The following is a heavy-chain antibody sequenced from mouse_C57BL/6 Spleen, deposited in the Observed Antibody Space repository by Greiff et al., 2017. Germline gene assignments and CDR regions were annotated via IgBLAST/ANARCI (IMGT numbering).Heavy chain of an antibody. CDR3: ARGPPYAMDY. CDR2: INYDGRST. J-gene: IGHJ4*01. CDR1: GFTFSDYY. V-gene: IGHV5-16*01. Sequence: EVKLVESEGGLVKPGSSVKLSCKASGFTFSDYYMAWVRQVPEKGLEWVANINYDGRSTYYLDSLKSRFIISRDNAKNSLYLQMSSLKSEDTATYYCARGPPYAMDYWGQGTSVTVSS.